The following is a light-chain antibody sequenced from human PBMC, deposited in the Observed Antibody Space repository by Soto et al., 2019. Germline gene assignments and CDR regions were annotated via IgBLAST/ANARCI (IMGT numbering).Light chain of an antibody. CDR1: SSNIGNTY. Sequence: QSVLTQSPSVSAAPGQKVTISCSGSSSNIGNTYISWYQQLPGTAPKLLIYDNYERPSGIPDRFSGSKSDTSATLGITGLQTGDEADYYCATWDSSLSAVVFGGGTMLTVL. J-gene: IGLJ2*01. CDR2: DNY. CDR3: ATWDSSLSAVV. V-gene: IGLV1-51*01.